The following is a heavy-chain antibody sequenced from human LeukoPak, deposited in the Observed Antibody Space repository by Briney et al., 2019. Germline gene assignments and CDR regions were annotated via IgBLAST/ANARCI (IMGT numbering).Heavy chain of an antibody. Sequence: GGSPRLSCAASGFTFSNAWMSWVRQAPGKGLEWVGRIRSKTDGGTTDYAAPVKGRFTISRDDSKNTLYLQMNSLKTEDTAVYYCSTSMIVGSGNTFDIWGQGTMVTVSS. D-gene: IGHD3-22*01. CDR2: IRSKTDGGTT. V-gene: IGHV3-15*01. CDR1: GFTFSNAW. J-gene: IGHJ3*02. CDR3: STSMIVGSGNTFDI.